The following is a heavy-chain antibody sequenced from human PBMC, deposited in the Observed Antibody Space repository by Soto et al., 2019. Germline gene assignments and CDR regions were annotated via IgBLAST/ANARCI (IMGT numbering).Heavy chain of an antibody. CDR3: ARGRDCSGGNCYSVAWYFYDMDV. Sequence: EVQLVESGGGLVKPGGSLRLSCAASGFTFATYSMNWVRQAPGQGLEWVSSISGRSSSSYIRYADSVKGRFTISRDNAENSLYLQMNSLRAEDAAVYYCARGRDCSGGNCYSVAWYFYDMDVWGKGTTVTVSS. CDR1: GFTFATYS. D-gene: IGHD2-15*01. CDR2: ISGRSSSSYI. V-gene: IGHV3-21*01. J-gene: IGHJ6*03.